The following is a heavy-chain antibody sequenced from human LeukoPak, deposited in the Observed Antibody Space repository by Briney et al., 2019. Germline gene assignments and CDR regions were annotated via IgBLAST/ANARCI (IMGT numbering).Heavy chain of an antibody. CDR2: IYTSGST. J-gene: IGHJ5*02. V-gene: IGHV4-61*02. Sequence: PSETLSLTCTVSGGSISSGSYYWSWIRQPAGKGLEWIGRIYTSGSTNYNPSLKSRVTISVDTSKNQFSLKLSSVTAADTAVYYCARLRFGDPPGWFDPWGQGTLVTVSS. D-gene: IGHD3-10*01. CDR3: ARLRFGDPPGWFDP. CDR1: GGSISSGSYY.